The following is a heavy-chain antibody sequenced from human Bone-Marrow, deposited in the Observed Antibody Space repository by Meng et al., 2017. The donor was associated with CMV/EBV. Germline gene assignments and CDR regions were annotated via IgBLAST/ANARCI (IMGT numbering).Heavy chain of an antibody. D-gene: IGHD6-13*01. CDR1: GGSISSYY. CDR3: ARVWSSSWVTD. V-gene: IGHV4-59*01. J-gene: IGHJ4*02. CDR2: IYYSGST. Sequence: SETLSLTCTVSGGSISSYYWSWIRQPPGKGLEWNGYIYYSGSTNYNPTLKSRVTISVDTSKNQFSLNLSSVAAADTAGYYCARVWSSSWVTDWGQGTLVTVSS.